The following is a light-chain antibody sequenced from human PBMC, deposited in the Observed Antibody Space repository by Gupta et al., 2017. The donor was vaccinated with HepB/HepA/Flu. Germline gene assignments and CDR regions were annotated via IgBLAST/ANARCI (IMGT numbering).Light chain of an antibody. J-gene: IGKJ4*01. V-gene: IGKV3-11*01. CDR2: DAS. CDR1: QSVSNN. CDR3: QQRSNWPRT. Sequence: EIVLTQSPATLSLSRGETATLSCRASQSVSNNLAWYQQKPGQAPRLLIYDASNRATGIPARFSGSGSGTDFALTISSLETEDFAVYYCQQRSNWPRTFGGGTNVEIK.